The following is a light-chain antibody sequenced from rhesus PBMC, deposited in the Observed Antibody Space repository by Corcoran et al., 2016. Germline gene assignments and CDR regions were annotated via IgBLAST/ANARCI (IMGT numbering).Light chain of an antibody. CDR3: QHCYFIPN. CDR1: QGISNN. V-gene: IGKV1S17*01. CDR2: TAS. J-gene: IGKJ2*01. Sequence: DIQMTQSPSSLLASVGDRVTITCQASQGISNNYAWYQQKPGKVPKLLNYTASTLQSGVPSRFSGSGSGTDFTLTINSLQPEDFANYYCQHCYFIPNFGQGTRVEIK.